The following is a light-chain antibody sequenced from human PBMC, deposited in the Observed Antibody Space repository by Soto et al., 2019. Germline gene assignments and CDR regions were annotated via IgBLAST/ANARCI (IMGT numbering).Light chain of an antibody. CDR3: SSYTSSSTVV. Sequence: QSALTQPASVSGSPGQSITISCTGTSSDVGGHNYVSWYQQLPGKAPKLMVYDVSHRPSGDSNRFSGSKSGNTASLTISGLQAEDEADYYCSSYTSSSTVVFGGGTKVTVL. CDR1: SSDVGGHNY. V-gene: IGLV2-14*03. CDR2: DVS. J-gene: IGLJ2*01.